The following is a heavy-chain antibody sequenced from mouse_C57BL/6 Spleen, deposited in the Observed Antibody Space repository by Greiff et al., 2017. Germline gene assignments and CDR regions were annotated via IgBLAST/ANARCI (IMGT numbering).Heavy chain of an antibody. CDR2: INPNNGGT. V-gene: IGHV1-26*01. J-gene: IGHJ3*01. CDR3: AREDFAWFAY. CDR1: GYTFTDYY. Sequence: VQLQQSGPELVKPGASVKISCKASGYTFTDYYMNWVKQSHGKSLEWIGDINPNNGGTSYNQKFKGKATLTVDKSSSTAYMELRSLTSEDSAVYYCAREDFAWFAYWGQGTLVTVSA.